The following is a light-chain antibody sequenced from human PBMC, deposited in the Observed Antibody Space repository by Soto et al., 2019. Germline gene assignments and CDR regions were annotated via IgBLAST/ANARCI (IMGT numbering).Light chain of an antibody. CDR3: NSYTSSSTWV. CDR1: SSDVGGYKY. V-gene: IGLV2-14*01. J-gene: IGLJ3*02. Sequence: QSALTQPASVSGSPGQSITISCTGTSSDVGGYKYVSWYQQYPGKAPKLMIYDVSNRPSGVSDRFSGAKSGNTASLTISGRQAEDEGDYYCNSYTSSSTWVFGGGTKLTVL. CDR2: DVS.